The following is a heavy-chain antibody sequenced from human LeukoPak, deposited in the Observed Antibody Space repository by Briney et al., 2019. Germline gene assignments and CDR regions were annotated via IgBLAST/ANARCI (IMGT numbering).Heavy chain of an antibody. J-gene: IGHJ4*02. V-gene: IGHV3-20*04. CDR1: GFTFDDYG. Sequence: PGGSLRLSCAASGFTFDDYGMSWVRQTPGKGLEWVSGINWNGGRPGYADSVKGRFTISRDNTKNSLYLQMNSLRGEDTALYYCARDRAGDGYNYPPFDYWGQGTLVTVSS. CDR3: ARDRAGDGYNYPPFDY. CDR2: INWNGGRP. D-gene: IGHD5-24*01.